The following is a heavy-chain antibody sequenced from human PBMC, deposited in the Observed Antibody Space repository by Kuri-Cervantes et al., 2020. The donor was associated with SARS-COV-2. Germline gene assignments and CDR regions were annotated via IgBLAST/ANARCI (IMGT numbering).Heavy chain of an antibody. D-gene: IGHD6-6*01. J-gene: IGHJ6*02. V-gene: IGHV1-2*04. Sequence: ASVKVSYKASGYTFTGYYMHWVRQAPGQGLEWMGWINPNSGGTNYAQKFQGWVTMTRDTSISTAYMELSRLRSDDTAVYYCARSGKYSSSRRGMDVWGQGTTVTVSS. CDR2: INPNSGGT. CDR3: ARSGKYSSSRRGMDV. CDR1: GYTFTGYY.